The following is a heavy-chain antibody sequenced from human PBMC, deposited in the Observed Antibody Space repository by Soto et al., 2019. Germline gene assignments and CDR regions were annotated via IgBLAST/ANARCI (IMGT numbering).Heavy chain of an antibody. Sequence: EVQLLESGGGLVQPGGSLRLSCAASGFTFSSYAMSWVRQAPGKGLEWVSAISGSGGSTYYADSVKGRFTISRDNSKNTLYLQVNRLRAEDTAVYDCAKHPWFGEFDYWGQGTLVTVSS. V-gene: IGHV3-23*01. CDR1: GFTFSSYA. D-gene: IGHD3-10*01. J-gene: IGHJ4*02. CDR3: AKHPWFGEFDY. CDR2: ISGSGGST.